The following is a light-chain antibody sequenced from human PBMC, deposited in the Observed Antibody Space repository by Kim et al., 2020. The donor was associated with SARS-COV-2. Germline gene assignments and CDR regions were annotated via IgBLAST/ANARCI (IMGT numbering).Light chain of an antibody. V-gene: IGLV2-14*03. J-gene: IGLJ3*02. CDR2: DVS. Sequence: QSALTQPASVSGSPGQSITISCTGTSSDVGGYNFVSWYQQHPGKAPKLMIYDVSKRPSGVSNRFSGSKSVSTASLTISGLQAEDEADYYCSSFTSSGTWLFGGGTQLTVL. CDR1: SSDVGGYNF. CDR3: SSFTSSGTWL.